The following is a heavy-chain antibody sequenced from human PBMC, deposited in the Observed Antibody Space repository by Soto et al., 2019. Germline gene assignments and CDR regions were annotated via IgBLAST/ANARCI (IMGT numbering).Heavy chain of an antibody. Sequence: SETLSLTCTVSGGSISSSSYYWGWIRQPPGKGLEWIGYIYYSGSTNYNPSLKSRVTISVDTSKNQFSLKLSSVTAADTAVYYCASSSWSYYYYYMDVWGKGTTVTVSS. D-gene: IGHD6-13*01. CDR2: IYYSGST. CDR3: ASSSWSYYYYYMDV. J-gene: IGHJ6*03. CDR1: GGSISSSSYY. V-gene: IGHV4-61*05.